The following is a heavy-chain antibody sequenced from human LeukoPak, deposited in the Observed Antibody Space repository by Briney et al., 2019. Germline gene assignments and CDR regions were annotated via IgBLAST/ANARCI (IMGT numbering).Heavy chain of an antibody. CDR2: IYYSGST. CDR1: GGSIRSYY. CDR3: ARHTGLNWFDP. Sequence: SETLSLTCTVSGGSIRSYYWSWIRQPPGKGLKWIGYIYYSGSTNYNPSLRRRVTMSVDISKDQFSLKLTSVTASDTAVYFCARHTGLNWFDPWGQGTLVTVYS. J-gene: IGHJ5*02. V-gene: IGHV4-59*08. D-gene: IGHD2-8*02.